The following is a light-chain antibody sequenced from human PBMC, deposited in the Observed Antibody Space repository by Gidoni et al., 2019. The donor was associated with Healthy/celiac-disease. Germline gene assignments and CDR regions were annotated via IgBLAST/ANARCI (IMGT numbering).Light chain of an antibody. Sequence: IQMTQSPSTLSASVGDRVTITCRASQSISSWLAWYQQKPGKAPKLLIYKASSLESGVPSRFSGSGSGTEFTITISSLQPDDFATYYCQQYNSYPGSTFGQGTKLEIK. CDR3: QQYNSYPGST. V-gene: IGKV1-5*03. J-gene: IGKJ2*02. CDR2: KAS. CDR1: QSISSW.